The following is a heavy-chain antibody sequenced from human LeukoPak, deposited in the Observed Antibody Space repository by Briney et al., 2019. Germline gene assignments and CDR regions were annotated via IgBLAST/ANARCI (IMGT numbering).Heavy chain of an antibody. V-gene: IGHV3-23*01. CDR2: ISVSGGST. J-gene: IGHJ6*02. D-gene: IGHD3-16*01. CDR1: GFTFSSYA. CDR3: GGEFSSSPASMDV. Sequence: GGSLRLSCAASGFTFSSYAMTWVRQSPGKGLQWVSTISVSGGSTYYADSVKGRFTISRDNARNSLYLQMNSLREEDTAVYYCGGEFSSSPASMDVWGQGATVTVSS.